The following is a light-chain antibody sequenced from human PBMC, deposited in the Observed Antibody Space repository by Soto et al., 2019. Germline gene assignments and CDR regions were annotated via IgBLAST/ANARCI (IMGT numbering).Light chain of an antibody. J-gene: IGKJ5*01. Sequence: EIVFTQSPAPPSLSPGERATVSCRASQSVSSYLAWYQQKPGQAPRLLIYGASSRATGIPDRFSGSGSGTDFTLSISRLEPEDFAVYYCQQYGSSPRTFGQGTRLEIK. V-gene: IGKV3-20*01. CDR2: GAS. CDR3: QQYGSSPRT. CDR1: QSVSSY.